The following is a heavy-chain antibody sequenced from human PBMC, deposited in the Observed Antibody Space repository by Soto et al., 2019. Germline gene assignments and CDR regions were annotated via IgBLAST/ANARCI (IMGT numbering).Heavy chain of an antibody. CDR2: IIPIFGTA. CDR1: GGTFSTYT. V-gene: IGHV1-69*13. D-gene: IGHD6-6*01. J-gene: IGHJ6*02. CDR3: ARDQYSSSSRDYYCYGMDV. Sequence: AAVKVSCKASGGTFSTYTISWVRQAPGQGLEWMGGIIPIFGTANYAQKFQGRVTITADESTSTAYMELSGLRSEDTAVYYCARDQYSSSSRDYYCYGMDVWGQGTTVTVSS.